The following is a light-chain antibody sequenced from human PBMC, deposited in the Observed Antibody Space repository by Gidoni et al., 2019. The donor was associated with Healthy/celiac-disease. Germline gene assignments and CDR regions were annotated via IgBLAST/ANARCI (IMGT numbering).Light chain of an antibody. Sequence: EIVLTQSPGTLSLSPGERATITCRASQSVSSSYLAWYQQKPGQAPRLLIYGASSGSGTDFTLTISRLEPEDFAVYYCQQYGSSPPTFGQGTKLEIK. CDR1: QSVSSSY. CDR2: GAS. V-gene: IGKV3-20*01. J-gene: IGKJ2*01. CDR3: QQYGSSPPT.